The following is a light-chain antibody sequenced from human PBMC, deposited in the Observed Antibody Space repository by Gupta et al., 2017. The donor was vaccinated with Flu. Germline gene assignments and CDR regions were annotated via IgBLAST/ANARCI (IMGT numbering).Light chain of an antibody. CDR2: DAS. Sequence: DIQMTQSPSSLSASVGDRVTITCQASQDISNYLNWYQQKPGKAPKLLIYDASNLETGVPSRFSGSGSGTDFTFTISSLQPEDIATYYCQQYDNRPPRTFGQGTKVEIK. J-gene: IGKJ1*01. CDR1: QDISNY. CDR3: QQYDNRPPRT. V-gene: IGKV1-33*01.